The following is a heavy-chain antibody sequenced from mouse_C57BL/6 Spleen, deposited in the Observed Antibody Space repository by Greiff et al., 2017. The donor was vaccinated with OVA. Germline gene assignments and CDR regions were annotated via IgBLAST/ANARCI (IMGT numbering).Heavy chain of an antibody. Sequence: QVQLQQSGAELVKPGASVKLSCKASGYTFTSYWMHWVKQRPGQGLEWIGMIHPNSGSTNYNEKFKSKATLTVDKSSSTAYMQLSSLTSEDSAVYYCARLSDDGYWYFDVWGTGTTVTVSS. J-gene: IGHJ1*03. CDR3: ARLSDDGYWYFDV. CDR1: GYTFTSYW. D-gene: IGHD2-3*01. V-gene: IGHV1-64*01. CDR2: IHPNSGST.